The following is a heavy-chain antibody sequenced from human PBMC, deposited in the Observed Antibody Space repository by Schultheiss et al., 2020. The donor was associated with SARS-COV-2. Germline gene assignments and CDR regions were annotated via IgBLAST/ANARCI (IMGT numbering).Heavy chain of an antibody. CDR3: ARVGGGYFDY. CDR2: IYHSGST. J-gene: IGHJ4*02. D-gene: IGHD3-10*01. Sequence: SQTLSLTCTVSGGSISSGSYYWSWIRQPPGKGLEWIGEIYHSGSTNYNPSLKSRVTISVDKSKNQFSLKLSSVTAADTAVYYCARVGGGYFDYWGQGTLVTVSS. CDR1: GGSISSGSYY. V-gene: IGHV4-39*07.